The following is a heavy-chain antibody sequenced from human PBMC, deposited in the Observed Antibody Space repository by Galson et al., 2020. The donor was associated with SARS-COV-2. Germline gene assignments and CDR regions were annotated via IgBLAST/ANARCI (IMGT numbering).Heavy chain of an antibody. CDR1: GGTFSRYA. Sequence: SVKVSCKASGGTFSRYAISWVRQAPGQGLEWMGGVIPMFATTKYAHKFQGRVTITEDESTNTAFMELSSLRSDDTAVYYCGRTLMTRVRGALDWFDPWGQGTLVTVSS. CDR3: GRTLMTRVRGALDWFDP. CDR2: VIPMFATT. J-gene: IGHJ5*02. V-gene: IGHV1-69*13. D-gene: IGHD3-10*01.